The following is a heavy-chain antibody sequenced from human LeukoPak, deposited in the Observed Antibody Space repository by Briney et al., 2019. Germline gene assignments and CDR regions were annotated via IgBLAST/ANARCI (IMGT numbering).Heavy chain of an antibody. CDR1: GGSFSSYA. D-gene: IGHD2-21*02. J-gene: IGHJ4*02. Sequence: SVKVSCKASGGSFSSYAISWVQQAPGQGLEWMGGIIPIFGTANYAQKFQGRVTITADESTSTAYMELSSLRSEDTAVYYCARERPSGDSFDYWGQGTLVTVSS. CDR2: IIPIFGTA. V-gene: IGHV1-69*13. CDR3: ARERPSGDSFDY.